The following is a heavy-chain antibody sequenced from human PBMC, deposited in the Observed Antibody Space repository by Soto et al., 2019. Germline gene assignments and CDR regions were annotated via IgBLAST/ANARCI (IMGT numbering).Heavy chain of an antibody. J-gene: IGHJ4*02. CDR3: ARGRGYSGYVPSGTFKSGRYFDC. CDR1: GGSFSGYY. V-gene: IGHV4-34*01. Sequence: ETLSLTCAVYGGSFSGYYWSWIRQPPGKVLEWIGEINHSGSTNYNPSLKSRVTISVDTSKNQFSLKLSSVTAADTAVYYCARGRGYSGYVPSGTFKSGRYFDCWGQGTMVTVS. CDR2: INHSGST. D-gene: IGHD5-12*01.